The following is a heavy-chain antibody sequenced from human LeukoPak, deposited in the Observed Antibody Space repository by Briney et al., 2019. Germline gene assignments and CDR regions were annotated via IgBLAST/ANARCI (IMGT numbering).Heavy chain of an antibody. J-gene: IGHJ4*02. Sequence: GSLRLSCAASGFTFSSYAMTWVRQAPGKGLEWIGSIYYSGSTYYNPSLKSRVTISVDTSKNQFSLKLNSVTAADTAVYYCATYPSVRFLEWAYFDYWGQGTLVTVSS. V-gene: IGHV4-59*05. CDR3: ATYPSVRFLEWAYFDY. D-gene: IGHD3-3*01. CDR1: GFTFSSYA. CDR2: IYYSGST.